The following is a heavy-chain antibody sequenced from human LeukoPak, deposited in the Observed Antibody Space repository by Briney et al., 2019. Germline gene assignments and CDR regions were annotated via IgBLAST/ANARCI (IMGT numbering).Heavy chain of an antibody. CDR3: VKHVGSRWSNNRFDP. CDR2: VSRFGGTT. Sequence: PGGSLRLSCAASGFTFDDYAMHWVRQAPGKGLEWVSAVSRFGGTTYYADSTKGRFTISRDNSNNTVYLQMNSLRVGDTALYYCVKHVGSRWSNNRFDPWGQGTLVTVS. D-gene: IGHD6-13*01. CDR1: GFTFDDYA. V-gene: IGHV3-23*01. J-gene: IGHJ5*02.